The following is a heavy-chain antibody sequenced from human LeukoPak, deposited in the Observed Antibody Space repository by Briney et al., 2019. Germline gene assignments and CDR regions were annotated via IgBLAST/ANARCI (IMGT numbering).Heavy chain of an antibody. CDR2: IKQDGSMQ. Sequence: GGSLRLSCAASGFTFSSHWMSWVRQAPGKGLEWVANIKQDGSMQYYVDSVKDRFTISRDNAKNSLYLQMNSLRAEDTAVYYCAREGDAFDIWGQGTRVTVSS. CDR3: AREGDAFDI. V-gene: IGHV3-7*03. CDR1: GFTFSSHW. J-gene: IGHJ3*02.